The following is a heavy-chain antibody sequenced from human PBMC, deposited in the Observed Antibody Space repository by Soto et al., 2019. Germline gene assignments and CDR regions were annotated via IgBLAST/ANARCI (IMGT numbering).Heavy chain of an antibody. CDR1: GGSISSSSFH. V-gene: IGHV4-39*01. J-gene: IGHJ5*02. CDR2: IYYSGST. CDR3: ARRERAAGTDWWFDP. Sequence: QLQLQESGPGLVKPSETLSLTCTVSGGSISSSSFHWGWIRQPPGKGLEWIGSIYYSGSTYYSPSLTRRVTFSVDTSKNQFSLKLSSVPAADTAVYYCARRERAAGTDWWFDPWGQGTLVTVSS. D-gene: IGHD6-13*01.